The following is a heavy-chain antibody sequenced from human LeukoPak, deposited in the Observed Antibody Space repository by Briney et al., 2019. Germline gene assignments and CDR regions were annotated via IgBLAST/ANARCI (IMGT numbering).Heavy chain of an antibody. V-gene: IGHV3-64*01. J-gene: IGHJ5*02. Sequence: GGSLRLSCATSGFVLSNYAMNWVRQAPGKGLEYASSITGDGSPPYYANSVKGRFTISRDNSRNTLYLQMGSLRSEDMAVYYCARVGFSGYDSWGQGTLVTVSS. CDR1: GFVLSNYA. CDR3: ARVGFSGYDS. D-gene: IGHD5-12*01. CDR2: ITGDGSPP.